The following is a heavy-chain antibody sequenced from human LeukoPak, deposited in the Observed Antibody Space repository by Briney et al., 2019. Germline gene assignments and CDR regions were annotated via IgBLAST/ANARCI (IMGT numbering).Heavy chain of an antibody. D-gene: IGHD4-17*01. Sequence: GGSLRLSCAASGFTVSSNYMSWVRQAPGKGLEWVAVISYDGSNKYYADSVKGRFTISRDNSKNTLYLQMNSLRAEDTAVYYCARAAGDYGSWFDPWGQGTLVTVSS. CDR2: ISYDGSNK. CDR3: ARAAGDYGSWFDP. J-gene: IGHJ5*02. V-gene: IGHV3-30*03. CDR1: GFTVSSNY.